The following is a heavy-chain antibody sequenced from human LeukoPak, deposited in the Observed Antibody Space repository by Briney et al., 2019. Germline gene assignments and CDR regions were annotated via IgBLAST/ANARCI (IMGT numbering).Heavy chain of an antibody. V-gene: IGHV3-64*01. Sequence: GGSLRLSCAASGLTFSSYAMHWVRQAPGKGLEYVSAISSNGGSTYYANSVKGRFTISRDNSKNTLYLQMGSLRAEDMAVYYCARDRSMVTTLGVYYFDYWGQGTLVTVSS. D-gene: IGHD2-8*02. J-gene: IGHJ4*02. CDR1: GLTFSSYA. CDR3: ARDRSMVTTLGVYYFDY. CDR2: ISSNGGST.